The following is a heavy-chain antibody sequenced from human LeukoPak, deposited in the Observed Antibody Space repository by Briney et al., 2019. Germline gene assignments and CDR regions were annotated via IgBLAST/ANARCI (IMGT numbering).Heavy chain of an antibody. CDR2: IYYSGST. D-gene: IGHD1-26*01. Sequence: SETLSLTCAVSGGSISTYYWSWIRQPPGKGLEWIGYIYYSGSTSYNPSLKSRVTISVDTSKNQFSLKLSSVTAADTAVYYCARDPTRIVGAIGTGYWGQGTLVTVSS. J-gene: IGHJ4*02. CDR3: ARDPTRIVGAIGTGY. CDR1: GGSISTYY. V-gene: IGHV4-59*12.